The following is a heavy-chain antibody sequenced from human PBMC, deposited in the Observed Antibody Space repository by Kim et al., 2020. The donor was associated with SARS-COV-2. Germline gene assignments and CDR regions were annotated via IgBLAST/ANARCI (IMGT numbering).Heavy chain of an antibody. Sequence: DSVKGRFTISRDNSKNTLYLQMNSLRAEDTAVYYCAKDRGNYDFWSGIDYWGQGTLVTVSS. V-gene: IGHV3-30*02. J-gene: IGHJ4*02. D-gene: IGHD3-3*01. CDR3: AKDRGNYDFWSGIDY.